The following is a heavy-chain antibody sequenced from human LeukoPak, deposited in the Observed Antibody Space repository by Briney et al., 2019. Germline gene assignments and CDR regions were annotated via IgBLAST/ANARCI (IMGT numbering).Heavy chain of an antibody. CDR1: GGSISSGSYY. CDR2: IHSSGNT. Sequence: PSETLSLTCTVSGGSISSGSYYWSWIRIRQPAGKGLEWIGRIHSSGNTNYNPSLKGRVTMSVDTSKDQFSLSLTSVTAADTAVYYCARGRWLQLRHYYYYMDVWGKGTTVTVSS. J-gene: IGHJ6*03. CDR3: ARGRWLQLRHYYYYMDV. D-gene: IGHD5-24*01. V-gene: IGHV4-61*02.